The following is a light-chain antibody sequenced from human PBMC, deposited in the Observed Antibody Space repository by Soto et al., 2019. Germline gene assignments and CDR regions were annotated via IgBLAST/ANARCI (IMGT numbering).Light chain of an antibody. V-gene: IGKV1-5*03. Sequence: DIQMTQSPSTLSASVGDRVTITCRASQSISNWLAWYQQKPGKAPKFLIYKASNLETGVPSRFSGTGSGTDFTLTISSLHPDDFATYYCQQYDTYPLTFGGGTKVEIK. CDR3: QQYDTYPLT. J-gene: IGKJ4*01. CDR1: QSISNW. CDR2: KAS.